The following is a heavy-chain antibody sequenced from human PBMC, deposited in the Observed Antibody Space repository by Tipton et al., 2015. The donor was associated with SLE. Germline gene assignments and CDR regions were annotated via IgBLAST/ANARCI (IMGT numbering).Heavy chain of an antibody. CDR3: ARRLPSYLAFDI. J-gene: IGHJ3*02. CDR2: IYYSGST. Sequence: LRLSCVASGFTFSSYSMNWVRQAPGKGLEWIGYIYYSGSTNYNPSLKSRVTISVDTSKNQFSLKLSSVTAADTAVYYCARRLPSYLAFDIWGQGTMVTVSS. D-gene: IGHD1-26*01. V-gene: IGHV4-59*01. CDR1: GFTFSSYS.